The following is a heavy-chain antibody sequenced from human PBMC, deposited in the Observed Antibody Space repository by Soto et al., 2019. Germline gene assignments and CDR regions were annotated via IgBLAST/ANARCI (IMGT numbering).Heavy chain of an antibody. J-gene: IGHJ6*02. CDR2: ISSSGSTI. Sequence: GGSLRLSCAASGFTFSSYEMNWVCQAPGKGLEWVSYISSSGSTIYYADSVKGRFTISRDNAKNSLYLQMHSLRAEDTAVYYCARGLLGSYYYCMDVWGQGTTVTVSS. D-gene: IGHD3-10*01. V-gene: IGHV3-48*03. CDR3: ARGLLGSYYYCMDV. CDR1: GFTFSSYE.